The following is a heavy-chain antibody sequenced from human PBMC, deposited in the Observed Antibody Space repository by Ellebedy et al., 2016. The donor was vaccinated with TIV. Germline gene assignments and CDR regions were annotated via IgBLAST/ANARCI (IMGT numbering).Heavy chain of an antibody. J-gene: IGHJ6*02. Sequence: GGSLRLSXVASGISFSQFVMHWVRQAPGKGLEWVAAVSHDGNSDYYADSVKGRFTISRDNSKNTLFLEMTGLRGEDTAVYHCAKDEATYGDYSYYYYGVDVWGQGTPVTVSS. D-gene: IGHD2-21*02. V-gene: IGHV3-30*18. CDR3: AKDEATYGDYSYYYYGVDV. CDR2: VSHDGNSD. CDR1: GISFSQFV.